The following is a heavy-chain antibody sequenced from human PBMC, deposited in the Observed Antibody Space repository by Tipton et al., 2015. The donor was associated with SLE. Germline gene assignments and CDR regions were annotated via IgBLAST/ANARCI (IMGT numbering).Heavy chain of an antibody. J-gene: IGHJ6*03. Sequence: TLSLTCTVSGGSISGYYWTWIRQPPGKGLEWIGYIFPSGSTNYNPSLKSRVTISVDTSKNQFSLKLTSVTAADTAVYYCARYYYYNYYMDVWGKGTTVTVSS. CDR3: ARYYYYNYYMDV. CDR2: IFPSGST. CDR1: GGSISGYY. V-gene: IGHV4-4*08.